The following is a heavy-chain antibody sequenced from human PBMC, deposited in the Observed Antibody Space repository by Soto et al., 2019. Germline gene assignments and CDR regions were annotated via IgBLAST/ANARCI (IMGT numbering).Heavy chain of an antibody. CDR3: TGVIGGLYYFGY. CDR1: GGTFSNYT. D-gene: IGHD3-16*01. V-gene: IGHV1-18*01. J-gene: IGHJ4*01. Sequence: VSVKVASKASGGTFSNYTIGWARQAPGQGLEWIGWINTYNGNTNYAQKLQGRVTITRDTYASTAYMEMSSLKSEHKAVYYSTGVIGGLYYFGYRRHRTRDSVAS. CDR2: INTYNGNT.